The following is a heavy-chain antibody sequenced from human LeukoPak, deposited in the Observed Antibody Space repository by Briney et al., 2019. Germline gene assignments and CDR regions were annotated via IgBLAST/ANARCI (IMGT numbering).Heavy chain of an antibody. V-gene: IGHV3-30*02. CDR2: IRNDGSNK. Sequence: PGGSLRLSCAASGFTFSTYGLHWVRQAPGKGLEWVAFIRNDGSNKYYADSVKGRFTISRDNSRNTLSLQMNSLRVEDTAVYYCAKIEVSATLDYWGQGTLATVSS. D-gene: IGHD5/OR15-5a*01. J-gene: IGHJ4*02. CDR3: AKIEVSATLDY. CDR1: GFTFSTYG.